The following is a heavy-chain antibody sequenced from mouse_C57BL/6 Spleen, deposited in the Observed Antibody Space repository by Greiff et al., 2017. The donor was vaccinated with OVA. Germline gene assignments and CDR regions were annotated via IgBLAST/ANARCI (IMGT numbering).Heavy chain of an antibody. CDR2: IDPSDSYT. V-gene: IGHV1-69*01. Sequence: VQLQESGAELVMPGASVKLSCKASGYTFTSYWMHWVKQRPGQGLEWIGEIDPSDSYTNYNQKFKGKSTLTVDKSSSTAYMQLSSLTSEDSAVYYCARPYYDYVWYFDVWGTGTTVTVSS. D-gene: IGHD2-4*01. CDR1: GYTFTSYW. J-gene: IGHJ1*03. CDR3: ARPYYDYVWYFDV.